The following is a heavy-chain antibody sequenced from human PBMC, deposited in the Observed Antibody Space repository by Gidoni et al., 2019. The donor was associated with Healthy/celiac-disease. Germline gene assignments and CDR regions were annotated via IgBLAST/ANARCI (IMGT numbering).Heavy chain of an antibody. D-gene: IGHD3-10*01. V-gene: IGHV1-18*01. CDR1: GYPFTSYG. J-gene: IGHJ4*02. Sequence: QVHLVQSGAEVKKPGASVKVSCKASGYPFTSYGISWVRQAPGQGLEWMGWISAYNGNTNYAQKLQGRVTMTTDTSTSTAYMELRSLRSDDTAVYYCARDSRGITMVRGAEWEYWGQGTLVTVSS. CDR2: ISAYNGNT. CDR3: ARDSRGITMVRGAEWEY.